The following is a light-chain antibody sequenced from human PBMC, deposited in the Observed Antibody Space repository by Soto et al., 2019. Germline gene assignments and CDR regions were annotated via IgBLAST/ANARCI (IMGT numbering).Light chain of an antibody. CDR3: QQYDSSPWT. CDR1: QSVSAGY. J-gene: IGKJ1*01. CDR2: ETS. V-gene: IGKV3-20*01. Sequence: EIVLTQSPGTLSLSPGERATLSCRASQSVSAGYFAWYQQKPGQAPRLLIYETSSRTTGTPDRFSGSGSGADFTLTISRLEPEDSAVYYCQQYDSSPWTFGQGTKVDIK.